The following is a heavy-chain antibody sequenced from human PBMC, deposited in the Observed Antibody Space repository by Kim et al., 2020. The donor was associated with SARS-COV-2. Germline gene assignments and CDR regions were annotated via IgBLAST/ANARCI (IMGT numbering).Heavy chain of an antibody. CDR1: GGSFSGYY. D-gene: IGHD7-27*01. J-gene: IGHJ6*02. Sequence: SETLSLTCAVYGGSFSGYYWSWIRQPPGKGLEWIGVINHSGSTNYNPSLKSRVTISVDTSKNQFSLKLRSVTAADTAVYSCARNPNSRYYYGMDVWGQGT. CDR2: INHSGST. CDR3: ARNPNSRYYYGMDV. V-gene: IGHV4-34*01.